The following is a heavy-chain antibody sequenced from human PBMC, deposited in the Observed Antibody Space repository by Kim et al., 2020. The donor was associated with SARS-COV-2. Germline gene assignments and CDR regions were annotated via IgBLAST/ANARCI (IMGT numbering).Heavy chain of an antibody. Sequence: GGSLRLSCAASGFTFSSYWMSWVRQAPGKGLEWVANIKQDGSEKYYVDSVNGRFTISRDNAKNSLYLQMNSLRAEDTAVYYCASGESMVRGVIIGWGQGTLVTVSS. CDR2: IKQDGSEK. CDR3: ASGESMVRGVIIG. CDR1: GFTFSSYW. D-gene: IGHD3-10*01. J-gene: IGHJ4*02. V-gene: IGHV3-7*03.